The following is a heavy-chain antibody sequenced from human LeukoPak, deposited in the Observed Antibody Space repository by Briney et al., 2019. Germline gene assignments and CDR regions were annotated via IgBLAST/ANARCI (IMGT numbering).Heavy chain of an antibody. CDR3: RAAADLNDY. V-gene: IGHV3-73*01. CDR2: IRSKADSYTT. CDR1: GFTFSGSA. Sequence: GGSLRLSCAASGFTFSGSAMHWVRQASGKGLEWLGRIRSKADSYTTAYAASVKGGFIVSRDDSKNTAYLQMNSLKTEDTAVYYCRAAADLNDYWGQGTLVTVSS. D-gene: IGHD6-13*01. J-gene: IGHJ4*02.